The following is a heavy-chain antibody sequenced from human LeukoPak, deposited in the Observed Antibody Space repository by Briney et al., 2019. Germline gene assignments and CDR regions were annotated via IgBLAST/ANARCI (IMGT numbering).Heavy chain of an antibody. D-gene: IGHD2/OR15-2a*01. Sequence: GGSLRLSCAASGFTLSNYWMHWVRQAPGKGLVWVSRINSGGRTTGYAGSVKGRFTISRDNAKKMLYLQMNNLRAEDTAVYYCVSFYETYWGRGTLVTVSS. CDR3: VSFYETY. V-gene: IGHV3-74*01. CDR2: INSGGRTT. CDR1: GFTLSNYW. J-gene: IGHJ4*02.